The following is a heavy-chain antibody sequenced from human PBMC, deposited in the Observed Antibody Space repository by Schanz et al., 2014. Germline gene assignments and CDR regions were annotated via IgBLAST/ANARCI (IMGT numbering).Heavy chain of an antibody. D-gene: IGHD3-22*01. Sequence: QVQLVESGGGMVQPGRSLRLSCAGSGFSFSDYGMHWVRQAPGQGLEKVAVTSTDGTKTYYAASVRGRVTISRDNSKNTVCLQMNSLRSEDTAVYYCARAGQDYSDSSGYATYYFGNWGQGTLVTVSS. V-gene: IGHV3-30*03. J-gene: IGHJ4*02. CDR3: ARAGQDYSDSSGYATYYFGN. CDR2: TSTDGTKT. CDR1: GFSFSDYG.